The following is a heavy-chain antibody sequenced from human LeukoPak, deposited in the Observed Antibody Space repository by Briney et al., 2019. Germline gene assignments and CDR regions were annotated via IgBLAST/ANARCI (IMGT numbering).Heavy chain of an antibody. V-gene: IGHV3-49*04. CDR1: GFAFSDFA. Sequence: GGSLRLSCTTSGFAFSDFAISWVRQAPGKGLEWVGFIRSKDYGGATYYAASVKGRFTITRDGSKGIAHLQMRSLKIEDTAVYCAKTGALDIWGQGTMVTVSS. CDR2: IRSKDYGGAT. CDR3: KTGALDI. J-gene: IGHJ3*02. D-gene: IGHD4/OR15-4a*01.